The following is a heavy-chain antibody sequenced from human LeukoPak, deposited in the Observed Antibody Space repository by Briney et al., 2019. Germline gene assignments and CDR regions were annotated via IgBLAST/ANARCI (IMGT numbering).Heavy chain of an antibody. D-gene: IGHD3-9*01. Sequence: PSETLSLTCAVYGGSFSGYYWSWIRQPPGKGLEWIGEINHSGSTNYNPSLKSRVTISVDTPKNQFSLKLSSVTAADTAVYYCARGRTYYDILTGYPKTYFDYWGQGTLVTVSS. CDR2: INHSGST. CDR1: GGSFSGYY. J-gene: IGHJ4*02. CDR3: ARGRTYYDILTGYPKTYFDY. V-gene: IGHV4-34*01.